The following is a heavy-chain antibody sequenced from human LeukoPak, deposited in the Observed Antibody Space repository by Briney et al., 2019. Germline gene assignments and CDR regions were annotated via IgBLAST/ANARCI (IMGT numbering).Heavy chain of an antibody. CDR2: INPNSGGT. V-gene: IGHV1-2*02. Sequence: ASVKVSCKASGYTFTGYYMDWVRQAPGQGLEWMGWINPNSGGTNHAQKFQGRVTMTRDTSISTAYMELSRLRSDDTAVYYCARDPVDGYSHYDFWGQGTLVTVSS. D-gene: IGHD5-24*01. CDR1: GYTFTGYY. J-gene: IGHJ4*02. CDR3: ARDPVDGYSHYDF.